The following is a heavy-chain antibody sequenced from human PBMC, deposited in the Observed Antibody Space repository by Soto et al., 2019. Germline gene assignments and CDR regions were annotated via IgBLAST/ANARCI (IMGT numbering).Heavy chain of an antibody. V-gene: IGHV4-39*07. D-gene: IGHD6-19*01. CDR3: ARVGIYSSGSY. J-gene: IGHJ4*02. Sequence: SETLSLTCAVSGGSIGGAGYSWSWIRQPPGKGLEWIGSIYHSGSTYYNPSLKSRVAISVDTSKNQFSLKLSSVTAADTAVYYCARVGIYSSGSYWGQGTLVTVSS. CDR1: GGSIGGAGYS. CDR2: IYHSGST.